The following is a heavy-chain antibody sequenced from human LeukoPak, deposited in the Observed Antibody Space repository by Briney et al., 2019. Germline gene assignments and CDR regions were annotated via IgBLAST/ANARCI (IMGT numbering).Heavy chain of an antibody. V-gene: IGHV4-59*12. Sequence: SETLSLTCTVSGGSISSYYWSWIRQPPGKGLEWIGYIYYSGSTDYNPSLKSRVTISVDTSKNQFSLKLSSVTAADTAVYYCARVPSGWYNWFDPWGQGTLVTVSS. D-gene: IGHD6-13*01. CDR2: IYYSGST. CDR1: GGSISSYY. CDR3: ARVPSGWYNWFDP. J-gene: IGHJ5*02.